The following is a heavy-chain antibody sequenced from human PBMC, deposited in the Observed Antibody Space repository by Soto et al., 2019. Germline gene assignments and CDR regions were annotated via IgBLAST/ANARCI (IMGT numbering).Heavy chain of an antibody. CDR2: ITSTTDGGTQ. CDR1: KCTFIDPW. CDR3: TAAYGDYASDY. Sequence: GVSMRVSWAAAKCTFIDPWRRWVRPATGKGLEWVGRITSTTDGGTQDYAAPVKGRFTISRDDSESTLYLQMNSLKTEDTAVYYCTAAYGDYASDYWGQGTLVTVSS. D-gene: IGHD4-17*01. V-gene: IGHV3-15*01. J-gene: IGHJ4*01.